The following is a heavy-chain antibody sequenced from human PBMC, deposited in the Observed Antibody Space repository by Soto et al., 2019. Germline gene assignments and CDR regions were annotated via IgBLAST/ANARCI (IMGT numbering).Heavy chain of an antibody. CDR1: GYNFTNSY. V-gene: IGHV1-2*02. CDR3: ARIKIYYDSSYRFDY. CDR2: MNPNNGDT. J-gene: IGHJ4*01. D-gene: IGHD3-22*01. Sequence: ASVKTCSTDTGYNFTNSYIHWVRQAPEQGLEWMGWMNPNNGDTNYAQKFQGRVTMTRDTSITTASMELSRLTSDDTAVYFCARIKIYYDSSYRFDYWRHRNLFTVSS.